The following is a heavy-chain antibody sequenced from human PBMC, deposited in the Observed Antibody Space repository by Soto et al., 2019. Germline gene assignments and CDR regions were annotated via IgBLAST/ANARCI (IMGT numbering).Heavy chain of an antibody. V-gene: IGHV3-30-3*01. Sequence: QVQLVESGGGVVQPGRSLRLSCAASGFTFSSYAMHWVRQAPGKGLEWVAVISYDGSNKYYADSVKGRFTISRDNSKNTLYLQMNSLRAEYTAVYYCARDWKGGCSGGSYYPAKYWGQGTLVTVSS. CDR3: ARDWKGGCSGGSYYPAKY. J-gene: IGHJ4*02. CDR1: GFTFSSYA. D-gene: IGHD2-15*01. CDR2: ISYDGSNK.